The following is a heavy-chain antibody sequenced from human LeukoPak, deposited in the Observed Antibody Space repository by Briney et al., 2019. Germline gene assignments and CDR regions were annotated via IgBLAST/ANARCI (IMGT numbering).Heavy chain of an antibody. CDR2: IYSGGNT. V-gene: IGHV3-53*01. J-gene: IGHJ4*02. Sequence: GGSLRLSCAASGFTVSSNYMSWVRQAPGKGLEWVSVIYSGGNTYYADSVKGRFTISRDNSKNTLYLQMNSLRAEDTAVYYCARAPYSSSPNFDYWGQGTLVTVSS. CDR1: GFTVSSNY. CDR3: ARAPYSSSPNFDY. D-gene: IGHD6-13*01.